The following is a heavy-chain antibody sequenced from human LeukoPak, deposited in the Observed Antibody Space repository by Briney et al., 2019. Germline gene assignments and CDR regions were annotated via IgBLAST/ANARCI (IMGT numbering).Heavy chain of an antibody. V-gene: IGHV4-34*01. J-gene: IGHJ5*02. D-gene: IGHD2-2*01. CDR2: INHSGST. CDR3: ARGAHRCSSTSCYPHGFDP. CDR1: GGSFSGYY. Sequence: PSETLSLTCAVYGGSFSGYYWSWIPQSPGKGLEWIGEINHSGSTNYNPSLKSRVSISVDTSKNQFSLKLSSVTAADTAVYFCARGAHRCSSTSCYPHGFDPWGQGTLVTVSS.